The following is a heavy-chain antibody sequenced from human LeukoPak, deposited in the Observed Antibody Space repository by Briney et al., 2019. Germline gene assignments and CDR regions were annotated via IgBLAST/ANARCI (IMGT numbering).Heavy chain of an antibody. V-gene: IGHV3-74*01. Sequence: SGGSLRLSCAASGFTFSNYWMHWVRQVPGKGLVWVSRINDDGSATFYADSVKGRFTISRDNAKNSLYLQMNSLRAEDTAVYYCARDYGGSSPFDYWGQGTLVTVSS. J-gene: IGHJ4*02. CDR1: GFTFSNYW. CDR3: ARDYGGSSPFDY. D-gene: IGHD4-23*01. CDR2: INDDGSAT.